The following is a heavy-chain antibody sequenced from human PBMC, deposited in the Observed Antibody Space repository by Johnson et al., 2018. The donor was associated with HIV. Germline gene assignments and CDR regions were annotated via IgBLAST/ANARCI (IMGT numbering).Heavy chain of an antibody. D-gene: IGHD1-26*01. Sequence: VQLVESGGGVVRPGGSLRLSCAVAGFRFDDYGMSWVRQAPGKGLEWISTINWNGGRTGYVDSLKGRFTISRDNAKNSLYLQMDSLRPEDTAVYYCAREGELDAFDVWGQGTMVTVSS. CDR1: GFRFDDYG. CDR2: INWNGGRT. J-gene: IGHJ3*01. CDR3: AREGELDAFDV. V-gene: IGHV3-20*04.